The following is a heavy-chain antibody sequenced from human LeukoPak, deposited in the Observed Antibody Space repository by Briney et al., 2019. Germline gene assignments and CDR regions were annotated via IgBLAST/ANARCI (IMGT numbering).Heavy chain of an antibody. V-gene: IGHV3-7*01. D-gene: IGHD3-10*01. CDR3: ARDRGGYYYGSGSQGY. CDR2: IKQDGSEK. Sequence: TGGSLRLSCAASGFTFSSYWMSWVRQAPGKGLEWVANIKQDGSEKYYVDSVKGRFTISRDNAKNSLYLQMNSLRAEDTAVYYCARDRGGYYYGSGSQGYWGQGTLVTVSS. J-gene: IGHJ4*02. CDR1: GFTFSSYW.